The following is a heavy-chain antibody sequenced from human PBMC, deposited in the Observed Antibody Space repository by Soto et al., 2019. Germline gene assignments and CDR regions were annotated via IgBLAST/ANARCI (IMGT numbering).Heavy chain of an antibody. V-gene: IGHV4-39*07. Sequence: SETLSLTCTVSGGSISSSSYYWGWIRQPPGKGLEWIGSIYYSGSTNYNPSLKSRVTISVDTSKNQFSLKLSSVTAADTAVYYCARDGIAVAGLNYCYYYGMDVWGQGTMVTVSS. D-gene: IGHD6-19*01. CDR1: GGSISSSSYY. J-gene: IGHJ6*02. CDR2: IYYSGST. CDR3: ARDGIAVAGLNYCYYYGMDV.